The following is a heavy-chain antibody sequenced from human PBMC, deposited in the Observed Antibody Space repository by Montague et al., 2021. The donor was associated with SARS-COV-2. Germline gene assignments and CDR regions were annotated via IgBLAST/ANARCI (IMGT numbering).Heavy chain of an antibody. V-gene: IGHV6-1*01. J-gene: IGHJ1*01. CDR2: TFYRSQWHT. D-gene: IGHD4-17*01. CDR3: ARDGDYGGTWYSFLQN. CDR1: GDSVSSDTAD. Sequence: CAISGDSVSSDTADWHWIRQSPSRGLAWLGRTFYRSQWHTDSAASVRSRISFSGDISKNQFSLHLNSVTPEDTAIYYCARDGDYGGTWYSFLQNWGQGTLVIVSS.